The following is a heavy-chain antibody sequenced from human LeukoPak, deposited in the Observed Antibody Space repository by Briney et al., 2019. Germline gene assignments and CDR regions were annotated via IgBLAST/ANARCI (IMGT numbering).Heavy chain of an antibody. CDR1: GGSFSGYY. J-gene: IGHJ5*02. CDR3: ARGTRTFGP. Sequence: SETLSLTCAVYGGSFSGYYWSWIRQPPGKGLEWIGEINHSGSTNYNPSLKSRVTISVDTSKNQFSLKLNSVTAADTAVYHCARGTRTFGPWGQGTLVTVSS. V-gene: IGHV4-34*01. D-gene: IGHD2-2*01. CDR2: INHSGST.